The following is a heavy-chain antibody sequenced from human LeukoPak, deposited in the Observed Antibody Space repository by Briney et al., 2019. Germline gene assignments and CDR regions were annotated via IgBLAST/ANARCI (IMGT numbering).Heavy chain of an antibody. CDR3: ARDRGYSSGWSWFDP. V-gene: IGHV1-18*01. D-gene: IGHD6-19*01. Sequence: ASVKVSCKASGYTFTNYGISWVRQAPGQGLEWMGWISANNDNTKYGQKLQGRVTMTTDTSTTTAYMELRSLRSEDTAVYYCARDRGYSSGWSWFDPWGQGTLVTVSS. CDR1: GYTFTNYG. J-gene: IGHJ5*02. CDR2: ISANNDNT.